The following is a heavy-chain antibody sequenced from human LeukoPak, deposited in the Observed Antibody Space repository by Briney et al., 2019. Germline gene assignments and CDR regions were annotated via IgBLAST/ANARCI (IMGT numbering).Heavy chain of an antibody. J-gene: IGHJ6*04. CDR1: GFAFSSYI. D-gene: IGHD3-10*02. Sequence: GGSLRLSCAASGFAFSSYIMNWVRQAPGKGLEWVSYISSSGSTIYYADSVKGRFTISRDNAKNSLYLQMNSLRAEDTAVYYCAELGITMIGGVWGKGTTVTISS. CDR3: AELGITMIGGV. V-gene: IGHV3-48*04. CDR2: ISSSGSTI.